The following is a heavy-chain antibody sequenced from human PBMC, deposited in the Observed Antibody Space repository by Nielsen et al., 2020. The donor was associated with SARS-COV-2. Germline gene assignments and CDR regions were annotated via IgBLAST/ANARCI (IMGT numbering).Heavy chain of an antibody. J-gene: IGHJ1*01. Sequence: GESLRLSCAASGFTFSSSAMSWVRQAPGKGLEWVSTISGSGDRTYYTDSVKGRFTISRDNSKNTLRLQMNSLSVEDTAVYYCTRDLYRQSVLLWLYWGQGTLVTVSS. CDR2: ISGSGDRT. D-gene: IGHD3-16*02. CDR1: GFTFSSSA. V-gene: IGHV3-23*01. CDR3: TRDLYRQSVLLWLY.